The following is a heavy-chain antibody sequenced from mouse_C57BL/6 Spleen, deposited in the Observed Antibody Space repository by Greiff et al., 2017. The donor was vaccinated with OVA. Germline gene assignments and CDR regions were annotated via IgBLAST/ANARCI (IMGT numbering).Heavy chain of an antibody. CDR1: GYTFTDYN. J-gene: IGHJ4*01. D-gene: IGHD1-1*01. V-gene: IGHV1-18*01. CDR3: ARCGYYGSSLYARDY. CDR2: IIPNNGGT. Sequence: EVQLQQSGPALVKPGASVKIPCKASGYTFTDYNLDWVKQSLGKSLEWIGDIIPNNGGTIYNQKFKGKATLTVDKSSSTAYMELRSLTSEDTAVYYCARCGYYGSSLYARDYWGQGTSVTVSS.